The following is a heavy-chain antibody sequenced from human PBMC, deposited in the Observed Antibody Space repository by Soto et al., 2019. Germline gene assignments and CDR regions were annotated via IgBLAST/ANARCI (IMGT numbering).Heavy chain of an antibody. CDR1: GGTFNKFA. CDR3: ARRYCASDNCPLFYYFVDL. V-gene: IGHV1-69*13. J-gene: IGHJ6*02. CDR2: FIPVFRSA. D-gene: IGHD2-21*02. Sequence: ASVKVSCKASGGTFNKFAFSWVRQAPGQGFEWMGGFIPVFRSANYAQRFRGRITITADEYTSTVYLYLNDLRSDDTAVYYCARRYCASDNCPLFYYFVDLWGLGTTVTVSS.